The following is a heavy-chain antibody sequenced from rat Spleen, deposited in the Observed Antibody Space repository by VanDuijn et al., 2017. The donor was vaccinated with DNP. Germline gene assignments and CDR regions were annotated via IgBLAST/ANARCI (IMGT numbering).Heavy chain of an antibody. D-gene: IGHD1-1*01. J-gene: IGHJ4*01. CDR3: ARLRLEWEVRAMDA. V-gene: IGHV3-1*01. Sequence: EVQLQESGPGLVKPSQSLSLPCSVTGYSITSNYWGWIRKFPGSEMEWIGHIIYGRSTRYTPSLKSRISITRYTSKNQFILQLNSLTTEDTATYYCARLRLEWEVRAMDAWGQGTSVTVSS. CDR2: IIYGRST. CDR1: GYSITSNY.